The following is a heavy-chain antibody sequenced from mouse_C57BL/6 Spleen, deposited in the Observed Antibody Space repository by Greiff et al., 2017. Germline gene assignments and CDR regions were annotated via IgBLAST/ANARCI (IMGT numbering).Heavy chain of an antibody. CDR2: IDPETGGT. V-gene: IGHV1-15*01. D-gene: IGHD2-5*01. Sequence: QVQLQQSGAELVRPGASVTLSCKASGYTFTDYEMHWVKQTPVHGLEWIGAIDPETGGTAYNQKFKGKAILTADKSSSTAYMELRSLTSEDSAVYYCTRVYYSNYEYYAMDYWGQGTSVTVSS. CDR3: TRVYYSNYEYYAMDY. J-gene: IGHJ4*01. CDR1: GYTFTDYE.